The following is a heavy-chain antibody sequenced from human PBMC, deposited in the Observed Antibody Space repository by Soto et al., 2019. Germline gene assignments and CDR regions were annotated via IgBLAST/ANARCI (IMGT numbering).Heavy chain of an antibody. CDR3: ARIRAATTGVRLLGTWFDP. D-gene: IGHD4-4*01. CDR2: IYHTGST. Sequence: QLQLQESGSGLVRPSQTLSLTCAVSGGSISSDNYSCTWIRQPPGKGLEWIGYIYHTGSTYYNPSLKSRVTMSVDKSKNRFSLRLTSVTAADTAVYYCARIRAATTGVRLLGTWFDPWGQGTLVTVSS. CDR1: GGSISSDNYS. V-gene: IGHV4-30-2*01. J-gene: IGHJ5*02.